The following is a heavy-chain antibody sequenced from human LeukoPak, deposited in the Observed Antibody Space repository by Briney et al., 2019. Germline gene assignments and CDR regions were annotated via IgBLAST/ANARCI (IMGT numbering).Heavy chain of an antibody. Sequence: GGSLRLPCPASGFTFSSYGMHWVRQAPGKGLEWVAFIRHDGSNKYYADSVKGRFTISRDNSKNTLYLQMNSLRAEDTAVYYCAKGYCSSTTCSVDYWGQGTLVTVSS. D-gene: IGHD2-2*01. CDR1: GFTFSSYG. CDR2: IRHDGSNK. V-gene: IGHV3-30*02. CDR3: AKGYCSSTTCSVDY. J-gene: IGHJ4*02.